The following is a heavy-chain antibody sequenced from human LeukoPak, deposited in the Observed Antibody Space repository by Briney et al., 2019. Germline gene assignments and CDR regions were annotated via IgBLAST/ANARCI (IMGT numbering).Heavy chain of an antibody. Sequence: GGSLRLSCASSGFTFSNYAMSWVRQAPGKGLEWVSTISNSDGSTYYADSAKGRFTISRDNSENTLYLQMNSLRAEDTAVYYCAKATGYLLWGQGTLVIVSS. CDR2: ISNSDGST. CDR3: AKATGYLL. J-gene: IGHJ4*02. CDR1: GFTFSNYA. D-gene: IGHD1-14*01. V-gene: IGHV3-23*01.